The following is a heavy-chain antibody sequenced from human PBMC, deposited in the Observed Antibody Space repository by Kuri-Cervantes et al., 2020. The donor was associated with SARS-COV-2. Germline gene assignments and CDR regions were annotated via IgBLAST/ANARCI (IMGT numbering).Heavy chain of an antibody. CDR3: ARDRYSSSLFYYYYMDV. Sequence: SETLSLTCTVSGGSISSYYWSWIRQPPGKGLEWIGYIYYSGSTNYNPSLKSRVTISVDTSKNQFSLKLSSVTAADTAVYYCARDRYSSSLFYYYYMDVWGKGPTVTVSS. D-gene: IGHD6-6*01. V-gene: IGHV4-59*12. CDR1: GGSISSYY. J-gene: IGHJ6*03. CDR2: IYYSGST.